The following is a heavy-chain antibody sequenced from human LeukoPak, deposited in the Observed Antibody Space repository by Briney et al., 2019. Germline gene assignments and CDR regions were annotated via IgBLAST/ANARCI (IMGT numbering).Heavy chain of an antibody. V-gene: IGHV4-59*08. CDR2: VYYSGST. Sequence: SETLSLTCTVSGDSISNYHWTWIRQPPGRGLEWIGYVYYSGSTNYNPSLKGRVTISLDTSNNQFSLKLSSVTAADTAIYYCATYTRHCSGGTCYSIDYWGQGTLVTVSS. CDR3: ATYTRHCSGGTCYSIDY. J-gene: IGHJ4*02. D-gene: IGHD2-15*01. CDR1: GDSISNYH.